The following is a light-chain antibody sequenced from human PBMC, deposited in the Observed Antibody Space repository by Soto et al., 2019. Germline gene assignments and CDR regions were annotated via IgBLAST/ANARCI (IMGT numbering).Light chain of an antibody. CDR1: ALPKQY. J-gene: IGLJ2*01. Sequence: SYELAQPPSVSVSPGQTARITCSGEALPKQYTYWYQQKTGRAPVLVIYKDTERPSGIPERFSGSSSGTTATLTISGVQAEDEADYYCQSSDITNTHVVFGGGTKLTVL. V-gene: IGLV3-25*02. CDR2: KDT. CDR3: QSSDITNTHVV.